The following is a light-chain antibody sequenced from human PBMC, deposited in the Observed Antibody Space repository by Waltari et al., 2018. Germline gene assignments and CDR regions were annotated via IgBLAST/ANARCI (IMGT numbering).Light chain of an antibody. V-gene: IGLV1-47*01. Sequence: QSVLTQPPSASGTPGQRVTMSLSGSSSKIGSTYAFWYQHPPGMAPKLLIYRNNQRPSGVPDRFSGAKSGTSASLAISGLRSEDEADYYCAAWDDSLNGYVFGSGTTVTVL. CDR1: SSKIGSTY. CDR2: RNN. J-gene: IGLJ1*01. CDR3: AAWDDSLNGYV.